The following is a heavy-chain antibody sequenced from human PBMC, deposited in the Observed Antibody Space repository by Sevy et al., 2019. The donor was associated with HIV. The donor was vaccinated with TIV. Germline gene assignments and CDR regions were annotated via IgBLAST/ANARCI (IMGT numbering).Heavy chain of an antibody. V-gene: IGHV3-48*03. Sequence: GGSLRLSCAGSGFTFSSYDMNWVRQALGKGLEWISKISSSGSSIYYADSVKGRFTIARDNAKNSLNLQMNSLRAEDTALYYCARNGGAYDTGFDPWGQGTLVTVSS. CDR3: ARNGGAYDTGFDP. J-gene: IGHJ5*02. CDR2: ISSSGSSI. CDR1: GFTFSSYD. D-gene: IGHD3-22*01.